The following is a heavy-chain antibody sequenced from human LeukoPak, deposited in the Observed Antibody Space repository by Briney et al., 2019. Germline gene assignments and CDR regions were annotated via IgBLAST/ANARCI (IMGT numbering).Heavy chain of an antibody. D-gene: IGHD6-19*01. V-gene: IGHV3-33*06. Sequence: PGGSLRLSCAASGFTFSSYGMHWVRQAPGKGLEWVAVIWYDGSNKYYADSVKGRFTISRDNSKNTLYLQMNSLRAEDTAVYYCAKDISGWYFDYWGQGTLVTVSS. CDR1: GFTFSSYG. CDR3: AKDISGWYFDY. J-gene: IGHJ4*02. CDR2: IWYDGSNK.